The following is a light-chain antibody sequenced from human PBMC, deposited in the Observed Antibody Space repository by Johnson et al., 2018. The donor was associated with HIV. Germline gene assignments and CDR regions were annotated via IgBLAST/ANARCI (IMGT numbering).Light chain of an antibody. CDR1: SSNIGNNY. Sequence: QSVLTQPPSVSAAPGQKVTISCSGSSSNIGNNYVSWYQQLPGTAPKLLIYENNKRPSGIPDRFSGSKSGTSATLGITGLQTGDEADYYSGIWDSSLSAYVFGTGTKVTCL. CDR2: ENN. J-gene: IGLJ1*01. V-gene: IGLV1-51*02. CDR3: GIWDSSLSAYV.